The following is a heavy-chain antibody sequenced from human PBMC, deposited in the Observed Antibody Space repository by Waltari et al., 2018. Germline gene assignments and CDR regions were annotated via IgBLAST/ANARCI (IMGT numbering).Heavy chain of an antibody. CDR2: FEPEAGET. Sequence: QVQLVQSGAEVKKPGASVKVSCKVSGYTLTELSMHWVRQAPGKGLEWMGGFEPEAGETIYAQKVQGRVTMTDDTSTDTAYRELSSLRSEDTAVYYCATVGSGRDWFDPWGQGTLVTVSA. CDR1: GYTLTELS. V-gene: IGHV1-24*01. D-gene: IGHD3-10*01. CDR3: ATVGSGRDWFDP. J-gene: IGHJ5*02.